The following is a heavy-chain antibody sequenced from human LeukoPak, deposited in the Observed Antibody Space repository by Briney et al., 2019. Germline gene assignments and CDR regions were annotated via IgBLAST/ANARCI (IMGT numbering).Heavy chain of an antibody. CDR3: ARDEPTVTTGPPVGS. Sequence: GGSLRLSCAASGFTFSSYGMHWVRQAPGKGLHWVAFIRSDGSNKYYADSVKGRFTISRDNSKNTLYLQMNSLRAEDTAVYYCARDEPTVTTGPPVGSWGQGTLVTVSS. V-gene: IGHV3-30*02. CDR2: IRSDGSNK. CDR1: GFTFSSYG. D-gene: IGHD4-17*01. J-gene: IGHJ4*02.